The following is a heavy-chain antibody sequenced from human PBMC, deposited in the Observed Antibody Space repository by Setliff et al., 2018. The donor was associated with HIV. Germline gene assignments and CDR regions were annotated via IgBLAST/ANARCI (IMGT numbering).Heavy chain of an antibody. CDR1: GGSISSSSYY. D-gene: IGHD3-10*01. Sequence: SETLSLTCTVSGGSISSSSYYWGWIRQPPGKGLEWIGSLYYSGTTYYNPSLKSRVTISVDTSKNQFSLKLSSVTAADTAVYYCARWHPPYGFWEEDYWGQGTLVTVSS. J-gene: IGHJ4*02. CDR2: LYYSGTT. CDR3: ARWHPPYGFWEEDY. V-gene: IGHV4-39*01.